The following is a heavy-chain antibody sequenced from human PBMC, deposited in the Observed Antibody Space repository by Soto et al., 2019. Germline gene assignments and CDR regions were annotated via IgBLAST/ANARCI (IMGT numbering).Heavy chain of an antibody. D-gene: IGHD6-19*01. V-gene: IGHV1-18*01. J-gene: IGHJ3*02. CDR2: ISPHNDRT. CDR3: ARDLYYSSGRYFDHDAFDI. CDR1: VYNFTSYG. Sequence: QVQLVQSGADVKKPGASVKVSCKASVYNFTSYGISWVRQAPGQGLEWMGWISPHNDRTKYARRFQDRVTMTTETPTSTVYMELGSLRSDDTAVYHCARDLYYSSGRYFDHDAFDIWGQGTVVTVSS.